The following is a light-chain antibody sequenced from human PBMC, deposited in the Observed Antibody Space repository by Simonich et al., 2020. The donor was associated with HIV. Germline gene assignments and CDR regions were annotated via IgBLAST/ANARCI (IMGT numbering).Light chain of an antibody. Sequence: QSALTQPASVSGSPGQSITISCTGSSLDIGPYNYVSWYQQHPGKAPELMIYDVSNRPSGVSYRFSASKSGNTASLTISGLRAEDDADYYCSSYTSSSTVIFGGGTKLTVL. CDR2: DVS. V-gene: IGLV2-14*03. J-gene: IGLJ2*01. CDR3: SSYTSSSTVI. CDR1: SLDIGPYNY.